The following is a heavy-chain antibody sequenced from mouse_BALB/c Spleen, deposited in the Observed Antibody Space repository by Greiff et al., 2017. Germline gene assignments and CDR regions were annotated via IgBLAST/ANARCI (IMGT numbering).Heavy chain of an antibody. Sequence: DVQLQESGGGLVKPGGSLKLSCAASGFTFSDYYMYWVRQTPEKRLEWVATISDGGSYTYYPDSVKGRFTISRDNAKNNLYLQMSSLKSEDTAMYYCARDYYGSSDDSWFAYWGQGTLVTVSA. CDR1: GFTFSDYY. CDR2: ISDGGSYT. V-gene: IGHV5-4*02. CDR3: ARDYYGSSDDSWFAY. D-gene: IGHD1-1*01. J-gene: IGHJ3*01.